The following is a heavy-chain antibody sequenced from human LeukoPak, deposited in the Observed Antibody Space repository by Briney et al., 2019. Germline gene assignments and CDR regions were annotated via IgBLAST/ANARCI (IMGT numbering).Heavy chain of an antibody. J-gene: IGHJ4*02. D-gene: IGHD2-2*01. V-gene: IGHV3-11*04. CDR2: ISSSGSTI. CDR3: AKDSGSTKLPYYFDY. Sequence: GGSLRLSCAASGFTFSDYYMSWIRQAPGKGLEWVSYISSSGSTIYYADSVKGRFTISRDNAKNSLYLQMNSLRAEDTAVYYCAKDSGSTKLPYYFDYWGQGTLVTVSS. CDR1: GFTFSDYY.